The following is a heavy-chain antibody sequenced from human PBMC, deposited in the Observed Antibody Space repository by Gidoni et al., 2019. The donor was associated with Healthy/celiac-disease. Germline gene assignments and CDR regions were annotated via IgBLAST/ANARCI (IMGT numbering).Heavy chain of an antibody. V-gene: IGHV3-23*01. Sequence: EVQLLESGGGLVQPGGSLRLADAASGFTLSSYAMSWVRPAPGKGLAWVSVMSGSGGSTYYADSVKGRFTISRDNAKNTLYLQMNSLRAEDTAVYYCAKDRTVGYGDSDYWGQGTLVTVSS. CDR1: GFTLSSYA. D-gene: IGHD4-17*01. CDR2: MSGSGGST. J-gene: IGHJ4*02. CDR3: AKDRTVGYGDSDY.